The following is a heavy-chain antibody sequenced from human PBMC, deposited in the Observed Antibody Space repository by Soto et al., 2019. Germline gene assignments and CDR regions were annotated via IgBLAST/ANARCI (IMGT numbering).Heavy chain of an antibody. Sequence: QVQLVQSGAEVKKPGSSVKVSCTASGGTFNNYAISWVRQAPGQGLEWMGGIIPIIGTADYAHKFQGRLAISAAESMGSTFMELSSLRSEDTALYYCSRGGVDVVATSAFDYGRQGTLVTVSS. CDR3: SRGGVDVVATSAFDY. D-gene: IGHD5-12*01. J-gene: IGHJ4*02. CDR2: IIPIIGTA. CDR1: GGTFNNYA. V-gene: IGHV1-69*01.